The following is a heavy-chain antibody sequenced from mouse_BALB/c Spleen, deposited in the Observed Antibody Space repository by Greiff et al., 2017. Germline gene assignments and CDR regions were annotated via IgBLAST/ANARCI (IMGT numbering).Heavy chain of an antibody. V-gene: IGHV5-6*01. CDR2: ISSGGSYT. D-gene: IGHD2-1*01. J-gene: IGHJ2*01. Sequence: EVQVVESGGDLVKPGGSLKLSCAASGFTFSSYGMSWVRQTPDKRLEWVATISSGGSYTYYPDSVKGRFTISRDNAKNTLYLQMSSLKSEDTAMYYCARRAYGNFTSYYFDYWGQGTTLTVSS. CDR3: ARRAYGNFTSYYFDY. CDR1: GFTFSSYG.